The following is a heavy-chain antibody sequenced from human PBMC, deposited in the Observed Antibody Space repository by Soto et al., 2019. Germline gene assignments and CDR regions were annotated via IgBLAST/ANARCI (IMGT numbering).Heavy chain of an antibody. J-gene: IGHJ6*02. Sequence: GASVKVSCKASGYTFTSYAMHWVRQAPGQRLEWMGWINAGNGNTKYSQKFQGRVTITRDTSASTAYMELSSLRSEDTAVYYCARDPPHYDILTGCRGYYCNGMDVWGQGTTVTVSS. V-gene: IGHV1-3*01. CDR3: ARDPPHYDILTGCRGYYCNGMDV. CDR2: INAGNGNT. D-gene: IGHD3-9*01. CDR1: GYTFTSYA.